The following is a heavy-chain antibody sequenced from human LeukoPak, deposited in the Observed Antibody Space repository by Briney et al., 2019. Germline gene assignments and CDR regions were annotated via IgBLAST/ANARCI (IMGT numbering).Heavy chain of an antibody. V-gene: IGHV3-9*01. CDR1: GFTFDDYA. D-gene: IGHD3-16*01. CDR3: AKGGLAGEVENWFDP. J-gene: IGHJ5*02. CDR2: ISWNSGGI. Sequence: GGSLRLSCAASGFTFDDYAMHWVRQAPGKGLEWVSGISWNSGGIGYADSVKGRFTISRDNAKNSLYLQMNSLRAEDTALYYCAKGGLAGEVENWFDPWGQGTLVTVSS.